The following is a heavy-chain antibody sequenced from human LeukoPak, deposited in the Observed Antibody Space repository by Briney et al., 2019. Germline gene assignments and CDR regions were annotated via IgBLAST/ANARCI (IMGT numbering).Heavy chain of an antibody. CDR2: IYYSGST. V-gene: IGHV4-59*01. Sequence: SETLSLTCTVSGGSISSYYWSWIRQPPGKGLEWIGYIYYSGSTNYSPSLKSRVTISVDTSKNQFSLKLSSVTAADTAVYYCARDQGYLVGWGQGTLVTVSS. CDR1: GGSISSYY. J-gene: IGHJ4*02. D-gene: IGHD1-26*01. CDR3: ARDQGYLVG.